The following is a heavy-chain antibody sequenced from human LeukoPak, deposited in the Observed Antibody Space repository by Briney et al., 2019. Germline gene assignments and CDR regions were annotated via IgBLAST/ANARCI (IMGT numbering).Heavy chain of an antibody. CDR2: ISAYNGNT. V-gene: IGHV1-18*01. CDR3: ARGARGSFDWFGPLGWFDP. Sequence: ASVKVSCKASGYTFTSYGISWVRQAPGQGLEWMGWISAYNGNTNYAQKLQGRVTMTTGTSTSTAYMELRSLRSDDTAVYYCARGARGSFDWFGPLGWFDPWGQGTLVTVSS. CDR1: GYTFTSYG. J-gene: IGHJ5*02. D-gene: IGHD3-9*01.